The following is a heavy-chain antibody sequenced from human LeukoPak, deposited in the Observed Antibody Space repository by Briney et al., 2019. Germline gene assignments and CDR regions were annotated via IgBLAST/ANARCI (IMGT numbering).Heavy chain of an antibody. CDR2: MSSNGGST. V-gene: IGHV3-64D*09. CDR1: GFTFSSYA. D-gene: IGHD5-24*01. J-gene: IGHJ4*02. Sequence: GGSLRLSCSASGFTFSSYAMHWVRQAPGEGLEYVSAMSSNGGSTYYADSVKGRFTISRDNSKNTLYLQMSSLRAEDTAVYYCVNRGRNDYWGQGTLVTVSS. CDR3: VNRGRNDY.